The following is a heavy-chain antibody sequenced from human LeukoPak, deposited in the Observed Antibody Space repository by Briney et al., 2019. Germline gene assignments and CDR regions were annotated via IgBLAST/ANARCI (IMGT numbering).Heavy chain of an antibody. J-gene: IGHJ4*02. D-gene: IGHD6-13*01. CDR1: GGSISSGDYY. CDR2: IYYSGST. V-gene: IGHV4-30-4*08. Sequence: SETLSLTCTVSGGSISSGDYYWSWIRQPPGKGLEWIGYIYYSGSTYYNPSLKSRVTISVDTSKNQFSLRLSSVTAADTAVYYCARLIAAAGAYFDYWGQGTLVTVSS. CDR3: ARLIAAAGAYFDY.